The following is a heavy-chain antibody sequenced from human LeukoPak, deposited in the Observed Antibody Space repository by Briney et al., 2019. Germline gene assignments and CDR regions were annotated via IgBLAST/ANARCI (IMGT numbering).Heavy chain of an antibody. CDR3: ARDGYHDTERNWFDP. J-gene: IGHJ5*02. CDR2: MNPNSGNT. Sequence: ASVKVSCKASGYTFTSYDINWVRQATGQGLEWMGWMNPNSGNTGYAQKFQGRVTMTRNTSISTAYMELSSLRSEDTAVYYCARDGYHDTERNWFDPWGQGTLVTVSS. CDR1: GYTFTSYD. D-gene: IGHD5-24*01. V-gene: IGHV1-8*01.